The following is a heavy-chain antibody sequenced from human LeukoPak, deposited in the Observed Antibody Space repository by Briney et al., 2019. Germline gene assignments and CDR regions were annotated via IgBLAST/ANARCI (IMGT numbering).Heavy chain of an antibody. CDR2: IIPILGIA. CDR1: GGTFSSHA. J-gene: IGHJ4*02. Sequence: ASVKVSCKASGGTFSSHAISWVRQAPGQGLEWMGRIIPILGIANYAQKFQGRVTITADKSTSTAYMELSSLRSEDAAVYYCARVRAVAGPFDYWGQGTLVTVSS. D-gene: IGHD6-19*01. V-gene: IGHV1-69*04. CDR3: ARVRAVAGPFDY.